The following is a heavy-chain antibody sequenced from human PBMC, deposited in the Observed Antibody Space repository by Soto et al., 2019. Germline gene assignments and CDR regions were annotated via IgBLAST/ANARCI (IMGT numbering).Heavy chain of an antibody. V-gene: IGHV4-59*01. Sequence: PSETLSLTCAVYGGSFSGYYWSWIRQPPGKGLEWIWYIYYSGSTNYNPSLKSRVTISVDTSKNQFSLKLSSVTAADTAVYYCARRGEEVVSIFGVVRYYYYMDVWGKGTTVTVSS. CDR3: ARRGEEVVSIFGVVRYYYYMDV. CDR1: GGSFSGYY. J-gene: IGHJ6*03. D-gene: IGHD3-3*01. CDR2: IYYSGST.